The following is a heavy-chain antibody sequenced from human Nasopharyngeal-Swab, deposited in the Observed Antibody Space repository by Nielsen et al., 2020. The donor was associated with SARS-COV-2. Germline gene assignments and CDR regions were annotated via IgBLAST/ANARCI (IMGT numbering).Heavy chain of an antibody. CDR1: GGSISSSSYY. J-gene: IGHJ6*02. CDR3: ARGWDCSGGSCYSGYYYYGMDV. V-gene: IGHV4-39*01. CDR2: IYYSWST. D-gene: IGHD2-15*01. Sequence: SETLSLTCTVSGGSISSSSYYWGWIRQPPGKGLEWIGSIYYSWSTYYNPSLKSRVTMSVDTSKNQFSLKLSSVTAADTAVYYCARGWDCSGGSCYSGYYYYGMDVWGQGTTVTVSS.